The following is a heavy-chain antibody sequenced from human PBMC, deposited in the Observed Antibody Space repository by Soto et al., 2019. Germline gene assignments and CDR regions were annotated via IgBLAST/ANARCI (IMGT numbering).Heavy chain of an antibody. D-gene: IGHD6-19*01. J-gene: IGHJ4*02. CDR1: GFTFSDYG. CDR2: IWYDGSNK. Sequence: GGSLRLSCAASGFTFSDYGMHWVRQAPGKGLEWVAVIWYDGSNKYYADSVKDRFTISRDNSKKTLYLQMNSLRADDTAVYYCVAGQYFFDYCGQGTLATVSS. V-gene: IGHV3-33*08. CDR3: VAGQYFFDY.